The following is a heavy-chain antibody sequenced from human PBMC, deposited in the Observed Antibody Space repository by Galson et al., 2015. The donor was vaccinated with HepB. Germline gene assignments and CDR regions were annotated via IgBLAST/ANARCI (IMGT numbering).Heavy chain of an antibody. CDR3: AKDYGGFWSGSDY. V-gene: IGHV3-23*01. J-gene: IGHJ4*02. CDR1: GFTFSSYA. D-gene: IGHD3-3*01. CDR2: ISVSGGST. Sequence: SLRLSCAASGFTFSSYAMSWVRQAPGKGLEWVSAISVSGGSTYYADSVEGRFSISRDDSKNTLYLQMNSLRAEDTAIYYCAKDYGGFWSGSDYWGQGTLVTVSS.